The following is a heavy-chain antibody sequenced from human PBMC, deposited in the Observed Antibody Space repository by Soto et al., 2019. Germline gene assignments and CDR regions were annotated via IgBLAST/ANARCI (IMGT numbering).Heavy chain of an antibody. CDR1: GGSFSGYY. Sequence: SETLSLTCAVYGGSFSGYYWSWIRQPPGKGLEWIGEINHSGSTNYNPSLKSRVTISVDTSKNQFSLKLSSVTAADTAVYYCARGDIQDSSSWYYFDYWGQGTLVTVSS. CDR2: INHSGST. J-gene: IGHJ4*02. D-gene: IGHD6-13*01. CDR3: ARGDIQDSSSWYYFDY. V-gene: IGHV4-34*01.